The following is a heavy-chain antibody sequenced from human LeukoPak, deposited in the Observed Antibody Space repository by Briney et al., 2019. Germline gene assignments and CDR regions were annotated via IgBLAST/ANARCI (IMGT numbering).Heavy chain of an antibody. CDR2: IYYSGST. Sequence: PSQTLSLTCTVSGGSISSGGYYWSWIRQHPGKGLEWIGYIYYSGSTYYNPSLKSRVTISVDTSKNQFPLKLSSVTAADTAVYYCARDYYDSSGYHLLGYWGQGTLVTVSS. J-gene: IGHJ4*02. V-gene: IGHV4-31*03. D-gene: IGHD3-22*01. CDR1: GGSISSGGYY. CDR3: ARDYYDSSGYHLLGY.